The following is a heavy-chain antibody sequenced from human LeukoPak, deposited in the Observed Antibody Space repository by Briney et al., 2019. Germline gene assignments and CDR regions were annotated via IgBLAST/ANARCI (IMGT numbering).Heavy chain of an antibody. CDR3: ARDGSMDV. J-gene: IGHJ6*02. CDR2: ITSSSSYI. CDR1: GFSFSRFG. D-gene: IGHD1-26*01. V-gene: IGHV3-21*01. Sequence: PGGSLRLSCVGSGFSFSRFGTHWVRQAPGKGLEWVSSITSSSSYIYYADSVKGRFTISRDNAKNSLYLQMNSLRAEDTAVYYCARDGSMDVWGQGTTVTVSS.